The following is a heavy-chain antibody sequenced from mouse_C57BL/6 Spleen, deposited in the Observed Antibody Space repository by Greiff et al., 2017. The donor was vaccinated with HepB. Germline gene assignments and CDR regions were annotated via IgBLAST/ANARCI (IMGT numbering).Heavy chain of an antibody. V-gene: IGHV14-2*01. D-gene: IGHD2-5*01. J-gene: IGHJ4*01. CDR1: GFNIKDYY. CDR3: ASPSYYSNYYYAMDY. CDR2: IDPEDGET. Sequence: EVQLQQSGAELVKPGASVKLSCTASGFNIKDYYMHWVKQRTEQGLEWIGRIDPEDGETKYAPKFQGKATITADTSSKTAYLQLSSLTSEDTAVYYWASPSYYSNYYYAMDYWGQGTSVTVSS.